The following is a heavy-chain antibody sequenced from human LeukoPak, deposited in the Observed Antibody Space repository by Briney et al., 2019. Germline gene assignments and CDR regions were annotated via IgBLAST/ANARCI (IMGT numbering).Heavy chain of an antibody. CDR2: IYYSGDS. V-gene: IGHV4-59*12. D-gene: IGHD3-10*01. CDR3: ARERGSLRGDAFDI. J-gene: IGHJ3*02. CDR1: GGSISGSY. Sequence: PSETLSLTCTVSGGSISGSYWSWIRQPPGKGLEWIGYIYYSGDSNYNPSLKSRATISLDTSKNQFSLKVSSVTAADTAIYYCARERGSLRGDAFDIWGQGTVVTVSS.